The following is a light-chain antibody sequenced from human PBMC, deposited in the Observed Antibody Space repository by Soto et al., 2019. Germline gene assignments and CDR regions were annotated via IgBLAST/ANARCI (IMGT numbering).Light chain of an antibody. CDR2: GAF. CDR1: QSISTSS. J-gene: IGKJ1*01. CDR3: QYYGNSPLT. V-gene: IGKV3-20*01. Sequence: EIVLTQSPGTLSLSPGERATLSCRASQSISTSSLAWYRQKPGQAPRLLIYGAFNRATGIPDRFSGGGSGTDCTLTITRLEPEDVAVYYCQYYGNSPLTFGQGTKVDIK.